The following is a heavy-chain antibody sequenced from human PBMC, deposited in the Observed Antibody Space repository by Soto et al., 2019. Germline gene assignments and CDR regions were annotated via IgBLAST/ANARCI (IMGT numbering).Heavy chain of an antibody. CDR3: ARADSSSARNLYYYYYYMDV. Sequence: GESLKISCAASGFTFSSYSMNWVRQAPGKGLEWVSYISSSSSTIYYADSVKGRFTISRDNAKNSLYLQMNSLRAEDTAVYYCARADSSSARNLYYYYYYMDVWGKGTTVTVSS. D-gene: IGHD6-6*01. J-gene: IGHJ6*03. CDR2: ISSSSSTI. V-gene: IGHV3-48*01. CDR1: GFTFSSYS.